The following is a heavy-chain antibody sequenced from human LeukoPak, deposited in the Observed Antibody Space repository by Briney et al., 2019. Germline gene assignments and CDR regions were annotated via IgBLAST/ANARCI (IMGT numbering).Heavy chain of an antibody. V-gene: IGHV4-4*07. D-gene: IGHD3-22*01. Sequence: KELEWIGRIYTSGSTNYNPSLKSRVTMSVDTSKNQFSLKLSSVTAADTAVYYCARSLGFLDYYDSSGAFDYWGQGTLVTVSS. J-gene: IGHJ4*02. CDR3: ARSLGFLDYYDSSGAFDY. CDR2: IYTSGST.